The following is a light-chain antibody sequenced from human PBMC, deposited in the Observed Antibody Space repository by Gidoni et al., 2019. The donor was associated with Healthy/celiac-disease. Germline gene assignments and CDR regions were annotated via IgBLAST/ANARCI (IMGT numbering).Light chain of an antibody. CDR2: WAS. Sequence: DIVITPSPDPLAVSLGERATNNCKSSQSCLYRSNNKNYLAWYQQKPGQPPKLLIYWASTRETGVPDRFSGSGSGTDFTLTISSLQAEDVAVYYCQQYYSTPGTFGPXTKVDIK. CDR3: QQYYSTPGT. J-gene: IGKJ3*01. CDR1: QSCLYRSNNKNY. V-gene: IGKV4-1*01.